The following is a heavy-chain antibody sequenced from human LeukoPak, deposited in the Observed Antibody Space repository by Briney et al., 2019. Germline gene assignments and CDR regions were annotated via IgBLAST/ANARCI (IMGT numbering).Heavy chain of an antibody. J-gene: IGHJ5*01. V-gene: IGHV4-34*01. CDR3: ARGQERVLRFLEWLPSGWFDS. CDR1: GGSFSGYY. CDR2: INHSGST. Sequence: NPSETLSLTCAVYGGSFSGYYWSWIRQPPGKGLEWIGEINHSGSTNYNPSLKSRVTISVDTSKNQFSLKLSSVTAADTAVYYCARGQERVLRFLEWLPSGWFDSWGQGTLVTVSS. D-gene: IGHD3-3*01.